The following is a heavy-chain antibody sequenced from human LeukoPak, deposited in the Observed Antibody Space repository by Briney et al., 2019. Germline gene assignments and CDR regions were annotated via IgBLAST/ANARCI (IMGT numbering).Heavy chain of an antibody. D-gene: IGHD5-24*01. Sequence: GGSLRLSCAASGFTFSSYGMHWVRQTPGKGLEWVAFIRYDGSDKYYADSVKGRFTISRDNSKNTLYLQMNSLRAEDTAVYCCANSRDGYNFGAYWGQGTLVTVSS. CDR3: ANSRDGYNFGAY. CDR2: IRYDGSDK. CDR1: GFTFSSYG. J-gene: IGHJ4*02. V-gene: IGHV3-30*02.